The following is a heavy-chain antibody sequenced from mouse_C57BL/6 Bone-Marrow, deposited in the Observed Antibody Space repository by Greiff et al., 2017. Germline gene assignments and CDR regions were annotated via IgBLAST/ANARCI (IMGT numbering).Heavy chain of an antibody. CDR2: LNPNYGTT. CDR3: ARGYDYDYAMDY. Sequence: VQLKESGPELVKPGASVKISCKASGYSFTDYNMNWVKQSNGKSLEWIGVLNPNYGTTSSNQKFKGKATLTVDQSSSTAYMQLNSLTSEDSAVYDCARGYDYDYAMDYGGQGTSVTVSS. D-gene: IGHD2-4*01. J-gene: IGHJ4*01. CDR1: GYSFTDYN. V-gene: IGHV1-39*01.